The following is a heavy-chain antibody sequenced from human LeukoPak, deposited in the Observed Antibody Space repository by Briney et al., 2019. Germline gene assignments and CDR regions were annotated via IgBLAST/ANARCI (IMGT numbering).Heavy chain of an antibody. J-gene: IGHJ6*02. CDR3: ARASYYYGMDV. Sequence: ASVKVSCKASGYTFTSYYMHWVRQAPGQGLEWVGIINPSGGSTSYAQKFQGRVTMTRDASTSTVYMELSSLRSEDTAVYYCARASYYYGMDVWGQGTTVTVSS. CDR1: GYTFTSYY. V-gene: IGHV1-46*01. CDR2: INPSGGST.